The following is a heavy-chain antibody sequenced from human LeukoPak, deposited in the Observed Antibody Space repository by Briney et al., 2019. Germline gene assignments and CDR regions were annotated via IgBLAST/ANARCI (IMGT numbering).Heavy chain of an antibody. V-gene: IGHV4-39*07. CDR1: GGSISSSSYY. J-gene: IGHJ6*03. CDR2: IYYSGST. CDR3: ARGIRSSSWKLYYYYYMDV. D-gene: IGHD6-13*01. Sequence: SETLSLTCTVSGGSISSSSYYWGWIRQPPGKGLEWIGSIYYSGSTYYNPSLKSRVTISVDTSKNQFSLKLSSVTAADTAVYYCARGIRSSSWKLYYYYYMDVWGKGTTVTVSS.